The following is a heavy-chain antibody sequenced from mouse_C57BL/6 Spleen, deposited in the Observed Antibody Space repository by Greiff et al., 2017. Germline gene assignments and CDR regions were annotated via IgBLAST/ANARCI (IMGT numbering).Heavy chain of an antibody. CDR2: IYPRSGNT. CDR1: GYTFTSYG. J-gene: IGHJ3*01. V-gene: IGHV1-81*01. Sequence: QVQLQQSGAELARPGASVKLSCKASGYTFTSYGISWVKQRTGQGLEWIGEIYPRSGNTYYNEKFKGKATLTADKSSSTVYMGLRSLTSEDAAVCYCARGATVVERGAWFAYWGQGTLVTVSA. D-gene: IGHD1-1*01. CDR3: ARGATVVERGAWFAY.